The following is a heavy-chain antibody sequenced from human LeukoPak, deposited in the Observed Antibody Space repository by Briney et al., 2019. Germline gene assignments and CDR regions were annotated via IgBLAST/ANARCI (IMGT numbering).Heavy chain of an antibody. CDR1: GGSFSGYY. V-gene: IGHV4-34*01. CDR3: ARGPGKYCSGGSCYSAVKVRYYFDY. J-gene: IGHJ4*02. CDR2: INHSGST. Sequence: PSETLSLTCAVYGGSFSGYYWSWIRQPPGKGLEWIGEINHSGSTNYNPSLKSRVTISVGTSKDQFSLKLSSVTAADTAVYYCARGPGKYCSGGSCYSAVKVRYYFDYWGQGTLVTVSS. D-gene: IGHD2-15*01.